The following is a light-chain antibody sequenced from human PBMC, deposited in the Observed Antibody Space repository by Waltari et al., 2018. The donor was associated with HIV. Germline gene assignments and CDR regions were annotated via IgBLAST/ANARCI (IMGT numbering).Light chain of an antibody. CDR3: QAWDSNLVV. CDR1: KLGARY. Sequence: SYELTQSPSVSVSPGQTASITCSGDKLGARYAHWYQQKPGQSPVLVIYQDSKRPSGIPERFSGSNSGNTATLTISGTQAMDEADYYCQAWDSNLVVFGGGTKLTVL. J-gene: IGLJ2*01. CDR2: QDS. V-gene: IGLV3-1*01.